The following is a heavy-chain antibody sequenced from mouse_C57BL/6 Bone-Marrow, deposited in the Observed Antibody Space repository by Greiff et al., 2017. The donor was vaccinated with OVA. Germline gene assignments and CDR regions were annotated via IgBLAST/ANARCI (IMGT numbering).Heavy chain of an antibody. Sequence: ESGPGLVKPSQSLSLTCSVTGYSITSGYYWNWIRQFPGNKLEWMGYISYDGSNNYNPSLKNRISITRDTSKNQFFLKLNSVTTEDTATYYCARERDYAFAYWGQGTLVTVSA. D-gene: IGHD2-4*01. J-gene: IGHJ3*01. CDR2: ISYDGSN. CDR3: ARERDYAFAY. V-gene: IGHV3-6*01. CDR1: GYSITSGYY.